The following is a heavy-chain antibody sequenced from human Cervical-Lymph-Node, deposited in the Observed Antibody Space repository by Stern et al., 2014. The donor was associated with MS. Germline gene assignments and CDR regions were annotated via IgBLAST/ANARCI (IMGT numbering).Heavy chain of an antibody. CDR3: ARDLVEVATILPFDY. Sequence: QVQLLQPGAEVKKPGASVKVSCKASGYTFTSYGISWVRQAPGQGLEWMGWISAYNGNTNYAQKLQGRVTMTTDTSTSTAYMELRSMRSDDTAVYYCARDLVEVATILPFDYWGQGTLVTVSS. CDR2: ISAYNGNT. CDR1: GYTFTSYG. J-gene: IGHJ4*02. V-gene: IGHV1-18*01. D-gene: IGHD5-12*01.